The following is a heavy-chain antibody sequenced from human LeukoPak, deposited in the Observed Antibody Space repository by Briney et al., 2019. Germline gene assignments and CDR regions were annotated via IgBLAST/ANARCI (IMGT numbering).Heavy chain of an antibody. Sequence: ASVKVSCKASGYTFTGYYMHWVRQAPGKGLEWMGGFDPEDGETIYAQKFQGRVTMAEDTSTDTAYMELSSLRSEDTAVYYCATDGSFFKGAVAGIGVFPGHAFDIWGQGTMVTVSS. CDR3: ATDGSFFKGAVAGIGVFPGHAFDI. V-gene: IGHV1-24*01. J-gene: IGHJ3*02. CDR1: GYTFTGYY. CDR2: FDPEDGET. D-gene: IGHD6-19*01.